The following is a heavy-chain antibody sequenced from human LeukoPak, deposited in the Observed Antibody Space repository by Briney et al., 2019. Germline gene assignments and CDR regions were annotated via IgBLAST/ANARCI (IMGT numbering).Heavy chain of an antibody. CDR2: IYYSGST. J-gene: IGHJ4*02. V-gene: IGHV4-39*01. D-gene: IGHD6-6*01. CDR3: ARFLWQLVGGDDY. CDR1: GGSISSSSYY. Sequence: PSETLSLTCTVSGGSISSSSYYWGWIRQPPGKGLEWIGSIYYSGSTYYNPSLKSRVTISVDTSKNQFSLKLSSVTAADTAVYYCARFLWQLVGGDDYWGQGTLVTVPS.